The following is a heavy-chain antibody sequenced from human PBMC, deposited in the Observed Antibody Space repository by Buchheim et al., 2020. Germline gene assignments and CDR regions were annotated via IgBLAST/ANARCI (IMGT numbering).Heavy chain of an antibody. CDR1: GGSIFSGGYS. J-gene: IGHJ4*02. V-gene: IGHV4-30-2*01. D-gene: IGHD1-7*01. Sequence: QLHLQESGSGLVKPSQTLSLTCAVSGGSIFSGGYSWSWIRQPPGKGLEWIGYIHQGGDSYYDPSLKSRATISLDKSKHQFSLKINSVTAADTAVYYCARENSAHFDYWGQGIL. CDR2: IHQGGDS. CDR3: ARENSAHFDY.